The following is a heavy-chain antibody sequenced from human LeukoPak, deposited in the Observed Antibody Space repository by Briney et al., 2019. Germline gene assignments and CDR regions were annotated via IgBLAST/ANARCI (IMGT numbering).Heavy chain of an antibody. CDR3: AREMNYDDYRTSDY. D-gene: IGHD4-17*01. V-gene: IGHV1-2*02. CDR1: GYTFTDYY. CDR2: VDSKSGGT. J-gene: IGHJ4*02. Sequence: GASVKVSFKASGYTFTDYYMHWVRQAPGQGFEWLGRVDSKSGGTNYAQKFQGRVTMTRDTSISTVYMQLISLRPDDTAVYYCAREMNYDDYRTSDYWGQGTLVTVSS.